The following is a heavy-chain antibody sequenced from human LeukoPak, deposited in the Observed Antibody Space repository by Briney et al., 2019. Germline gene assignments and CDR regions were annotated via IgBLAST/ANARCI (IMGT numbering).Heavy chain of an antibody. CDR2: ISYDGSNK. CDR1: GFTFSSYA. J-gene: IGHJ3*02. Sequence: PGGSLRLSCAASGFTFSSYAMHWVRQAPGKGLEWVAVISYDGSNKYYADSVKGRFTISRDNSKNTLYLQMNSLRAEDTAVYYCARPSSGWYTDAFDIWGQGTMVTVSS. V-gene: IGHV3-30*04. D-gene: IGHD6-19*01. CDR3: ARPSSGWYTDAFDI.